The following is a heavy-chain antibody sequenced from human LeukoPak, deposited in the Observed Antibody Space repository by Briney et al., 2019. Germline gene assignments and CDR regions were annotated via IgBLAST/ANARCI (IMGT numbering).Heavy chain of an antibody. Sequence: GGSLRLSCAASGFTFSSYAMHWVRQAPGKGLEWVAVISYDGSNKYYADSVKGQFTISRDNSKNTLYLQMNSLRAEETAVYYCARSYITLVRGVTKYNWFDPWGQGTLVTVSS. CDR1: GFTFSSYA. CDR3: ARSYITLVRGVTKYNWFDP. D-gene: IGHD3-10*01. J-gene: IGHJ5*02. CDR2: ISYDGSNK. V-gene: IGHV3-30*04.